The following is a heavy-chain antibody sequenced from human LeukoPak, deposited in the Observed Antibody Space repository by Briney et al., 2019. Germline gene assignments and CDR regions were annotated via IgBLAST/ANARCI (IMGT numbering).Heavy chain of an antibody. CDR2: INPNSGGT. D-gene: IGHD2-15*01. J-gene: IGHJ4*02. CDR1: GYTFTSYG. V-gene: IGHV1-2*02. Sequence: GASVKVSCKASGYTFTSYGISWVRQAPGQGLEWMGWINPNSGGTNYAQKFQGRITMTRDTSISTAYMELSRLRSDDTAVYYCARAQVYCSGGGCPYFDYWGQGTLVTVSS. CDR3: ARAQVYCSGGGCPYFDY.